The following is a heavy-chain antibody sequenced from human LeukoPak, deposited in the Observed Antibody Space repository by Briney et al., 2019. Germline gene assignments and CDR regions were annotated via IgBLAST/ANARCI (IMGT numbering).Heavy chain of an antibody. D-gene: IGHD3-3*01. V-gene: IGHV3-23*01. CDR2: ISGSGGST. J-gene: IGHJ4*02. CDR1: GFTFSSYA. Sequence: PGGSLRLSCAASGFTFSSYAMSWVRQAPGKGLEWVSAISGSGGSTYYADSVKGRFTISRDNSKNTLYLQMNSLRAEDTAVYYCAKSNQLRFLEWLLHQFDYWGQGTLVTASS. CDR3: AKSNQLRFLEWLLHQFDY.